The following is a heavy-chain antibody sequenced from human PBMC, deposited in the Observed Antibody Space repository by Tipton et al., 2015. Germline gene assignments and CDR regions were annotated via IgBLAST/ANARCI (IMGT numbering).Heavy chain of an antibody. CDR1: GDSVSSSSHY. V-gene: IGHV4-39*01. CDR3: ARHLNYGGNCHWDY. Sequence: TLSLTCSVSGDSVSSSSHYWGWIRQPPGKGPEWIGSTYYTGATYSNPSLQSRVTVSLDTSKNQFSLSLSSVTAADTAVYYCARHLNYGGNCHWDYWGQGALVTVSS. J-gene: IGHJ4*02. CDR2: TYYTGAT. D-gene: IGHD4-23*01.